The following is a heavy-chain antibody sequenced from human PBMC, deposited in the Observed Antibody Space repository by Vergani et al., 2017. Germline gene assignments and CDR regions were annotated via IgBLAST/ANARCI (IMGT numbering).Heavy chain of an antibody. CDR3: AREGGYCSSTSCYAGYNWFDP. CDR2: IYYSGST. Sequence: QVQLQESGPGLLKPSQTLSLTCPVSGGSISSGDYYWSWIRQPPGKGLEWIGYIYYSGSTYYNPSLKSRVTISVDTSKNQFSLKLSSVTAADTAVYYCAREGGYCSSTSCYAGYNWFDPWGQGTLVTVSS. D-gene: IGHD2-2*01. J-gene: IGHJ5*02. V-gene: IGHV4-30-4*01. CDR1: GGSISSGDYY.